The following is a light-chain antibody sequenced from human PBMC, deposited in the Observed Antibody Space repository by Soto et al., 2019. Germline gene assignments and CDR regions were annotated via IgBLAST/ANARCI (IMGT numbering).Light chain of an antibody. CDR1: SSDVGGYND. J-gene: IGLJ2*01. V-gene: IGLV2-14*01. Sequence: QSVLTQPASVSGSPGQSITISCTGTSSDVGGYNDVSWYQQHPGKAPKLMIDDVSNRPSGVSNRFSGSKSGNTASLTISGLQAEDEADYYCSSYTSSSTLVVFGGGTKLTVL. CDR3: SSYTSSSTLVV. CDR2: DVS.